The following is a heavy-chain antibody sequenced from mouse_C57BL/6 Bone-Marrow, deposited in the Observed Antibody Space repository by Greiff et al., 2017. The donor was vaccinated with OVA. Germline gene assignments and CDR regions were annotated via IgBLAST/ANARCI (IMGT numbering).Heavy chain of an antibody. D-gene: IGHD2-3*01. CDR1: GYTFTDYE. V-gene: IGHV1-15*01. CDR3: TIYDPWFAY. Sequence: QVQLQQSGAELVRPGASVTLSCKASGYTFTDYEMHWVKRTPVHGLEWIGAIDPETGGTACNQKFKGKAILTADKSSSTAYMELRSLTSEDSAVYYCTIYDPWFAYWGQGTLVTVSA. CDR2: IDPETGGT. J-gene: IGHJ3*01.